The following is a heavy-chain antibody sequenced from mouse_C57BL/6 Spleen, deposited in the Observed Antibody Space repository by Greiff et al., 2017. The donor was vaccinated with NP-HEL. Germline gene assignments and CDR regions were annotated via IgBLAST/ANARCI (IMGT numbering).Heavy chain of an antibody. CDR3: TRFYYDYGYAMDY. J-gene: IGHJ4*01. CDR2: IDPETGGT. CDR1: GYTFTDYE. V-gene: IGHV1-15*01. Sequence: VKLVESGAELVRPGASVTLSCKASGYTFTDYEMHWVKQTPVHGLEWIGAIDPETGGTAYNQKFKGKAILTADKSSSTAYMELRSLTSEDSAVYYCTRFYYDYGYAMDYWGQGTSVTVSS. D-gene: IGHD2-4*01.